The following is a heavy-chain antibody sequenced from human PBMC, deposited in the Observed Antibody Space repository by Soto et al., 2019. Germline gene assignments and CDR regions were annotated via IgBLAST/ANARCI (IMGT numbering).Heavy chain of an antibody. D-gene: IGHD3-22*01. CDR3: GFSSGYYYRWFDP. V-gene: IGHV1-69*13. CDR2: IIPIFGTA. Sequence: ASVKVSCKASGGTFSSYAISSVRQAPGQALEWMGGIIPIFGTANYAQKFQGRVTITADESTSTAYMELSSLRSEDTAVYYCGFSSGYYYRWFDPWGQGTLVTVSS. J-gene: IGHJ5*02. CDR1: GGTFSSYA.